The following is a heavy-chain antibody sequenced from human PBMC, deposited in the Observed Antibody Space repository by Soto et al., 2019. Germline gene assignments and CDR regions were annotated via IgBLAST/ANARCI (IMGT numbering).Heavy chain of an antibody. Sequence: ASVKVSCKASGYTFTSYDINWVRQATGQGLEWMGWMNPNSGNTGYAQKFQGRVTMTRNTSISTAYMELSSLRSEDTAVYYCARGYQWLATIDYWGQGTLVTVSS. J-gene: IGHJ4*02. V-gene: IGHV1-8*01. D-gene: IGHD6-19*01. CDR1: GYTFTSYD. CDR3: ARGYQWLATIDY. CDR2: MNPNSGNT.